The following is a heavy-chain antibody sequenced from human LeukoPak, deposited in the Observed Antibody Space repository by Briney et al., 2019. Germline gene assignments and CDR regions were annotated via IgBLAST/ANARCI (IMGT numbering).Heavy chain of an antibody. J-gene: IGHJ3*02. CDR3: ARQNRKFSSSGPGRYFDI. Sequence: ASVKVSCKASGYTFTGYYMHWVRQAPGQGLEWMGWINPNSGGTNYAQKFQGSVTMTRDTSISTAYMELSRLRSDDTAVYYCARQNRKFSSSGPGRYFDIWGQGTMVTVSS. CDR1: GYTFTGYY. CDR2: INPNSGGT. V-gene: IGHV1-2*02. D-gene: IGHD6-13*01.